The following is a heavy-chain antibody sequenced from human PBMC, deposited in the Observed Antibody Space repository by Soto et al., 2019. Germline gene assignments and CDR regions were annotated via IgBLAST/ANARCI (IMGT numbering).Heavy chain of an antibody. CDR1: GFTFSTFW. V-gene: IGHV3-74*01. Sequence: EVQLVESGGGLVQPGGSLRLYCEASGFTFSTFWMHWVRQAPGKGLVWVSRINSDGSSTNYADSVKGRVTISRDNAKNTLYLQLNRLRPEDTAVYYCARDFDYWGQGTLVTVSS. CDR3: ARDFDY. J-gene: IGHJ4*02. CDR2: INSDGSST.